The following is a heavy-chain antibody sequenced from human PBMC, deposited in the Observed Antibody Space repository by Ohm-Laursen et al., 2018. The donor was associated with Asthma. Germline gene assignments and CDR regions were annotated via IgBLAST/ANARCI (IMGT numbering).Heavy chain of an antibody. CDR2: ISSSSSYT. V-gene: IGHV3-11*06. CDR1: GFTFSDYY. D-gene: IGHD1-26*01. J-gene: IGHJ4*02. Sequence: SLRLSCAASGFTFSDYYMSWIRQAPGKGLEWVSYISSSSSYTNYADSVRGRFTVSRDNAKSSLYLEMNSLTVADTAVYYCVTDAWWSYVHWGRGTLVTVSS. CDR3: VTDAWWSYVH.